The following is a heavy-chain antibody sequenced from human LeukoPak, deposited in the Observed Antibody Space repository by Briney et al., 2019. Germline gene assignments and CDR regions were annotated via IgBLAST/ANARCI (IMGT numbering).Heavy chain of an antibody. J-gene: IGHJ4*02. D-gene: IGHD2-2*01. V-gene: IGHV1-18*01. CDR1: GYTFTSYG. CDR2: ISAYNGNT. CDR3: ARDFPTAALALNQLLPIDY. Sequence: ASVKVSCKASGYTFTSYGTSWVRQAPGQGLEWMGWISAYNGNTNYAQKLQGRVTMTTDTSTSTAYMELRSLRSDDTAVYYCARDFPTAALALNQLLPIDYWGQGTLVTVSS.